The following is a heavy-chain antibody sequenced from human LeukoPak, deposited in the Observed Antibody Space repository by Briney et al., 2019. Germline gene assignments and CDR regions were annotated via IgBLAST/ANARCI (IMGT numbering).Heavy chain of an antibody. Sequence: GGSLRLSCAASGFTFSSYEMNWVRQAPGKGLEWVAFIRYDGSNKYYADSVKGRSTISRDNSKNTLYLQMNSLRAEDTAVYYCAKDKGHTVATIMGVGDYWGQGTLVTVSS. V-gene: IGHV3-30*02. J-gene: IGHJ4*02. D-gene: IGHD5-12*01. CDR3: AKDKGHTVATIMGVGDY. CDR1: GFTFSSYE. CDR2: IRYDGSNK.